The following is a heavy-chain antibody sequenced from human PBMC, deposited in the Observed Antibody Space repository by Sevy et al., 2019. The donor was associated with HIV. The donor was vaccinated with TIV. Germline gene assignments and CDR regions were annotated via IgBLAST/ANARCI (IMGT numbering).Heavy chain of an antibody. Sequence: GGSLRLTCAASGFTFDDYWMQWVRRAPGQGLEWVANLRQDGNELYYADSVKGRFTISRDNAKESLFLQMTNLRVEDTAIYYCARRYFDLWGQGTLVTVSS. CDR1: GFTFDDYW. CDR2: LRQDGNEL. V-gene: IGHV3-7*01. CDR3: ARRYFDL. J-gene: IGHJ4*02.